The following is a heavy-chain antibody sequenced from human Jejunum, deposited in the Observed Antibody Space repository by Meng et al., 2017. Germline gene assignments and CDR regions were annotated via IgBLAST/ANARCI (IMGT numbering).Heavy chain of an antibody. Sequence: QVQLQPWGAGLLKPSETLSLTCAVYGGSSSGFYLSWIRQPPGKGLEWIGEIHPSGSTDYNPSLKSRLTISLDTSKNQFSLSLNSATAADTGIYYCTRGTDRAKSGDYWGQGTLVTVSS. CDR1: GGSSSGFY. CDR2: IHPSGST. CDR3: TRGTDRAKSGDY. D-gene: IGHD1-14*01. J-gene: IGHJ4*02. V-gene: IGHV4-34*01.